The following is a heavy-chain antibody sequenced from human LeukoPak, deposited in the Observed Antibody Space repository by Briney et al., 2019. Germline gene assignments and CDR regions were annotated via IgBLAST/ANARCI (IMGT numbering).Heavy chain of an antibody. D-gene: IGHD7-27*01. CDR2: IYHSGST. V-gene: IGHV4-38-2*02. Sequence: SETLSLTCTVSGYSISSGYYWGWIRQPPGKGLEWIGSIYHSGSTYYNPSLKSRVTISLDTSKNQFSLKLSSVTAADTAVYYCARHHRTNGGDYWGQGTLVTVSS. J-gene: IGHJ4*02. CDR3: ARHHRTNGGDY. CDR1: GYSISSGYY.